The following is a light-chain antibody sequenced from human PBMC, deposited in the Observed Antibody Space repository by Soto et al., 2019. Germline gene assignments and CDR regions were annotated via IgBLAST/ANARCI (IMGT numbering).Light chain of an antibody. CDR2: EVS. V-gene: IGLV2-14*01. J-gene: IGLJ2*01. CDR3: RSYTSSNTVV. CDR1: SRDVGGY. Sequence: QSALTQPASVSGSPGQSITISCTGTSRDVGGYVSWYQQHPGKAPKLMLYEVSNRPSGVSNRFCGSKSGNTSSLTISGLQAEDEDYYYCRSYTSSNTVVFGGGTKLTVL.